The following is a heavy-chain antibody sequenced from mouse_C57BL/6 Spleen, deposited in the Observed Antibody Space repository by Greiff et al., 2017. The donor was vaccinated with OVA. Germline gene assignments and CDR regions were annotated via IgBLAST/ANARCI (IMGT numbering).Heavy chain of an antibody. D-gene: IGHD2-4*01. CDR3: ARPGGIYYDYDEGAAY. J-gene: IGHJ3*01. V-gene: IGHV5-17*01. CDR2: ISSGSSTI. Sequence: DVKLVESGGGLVKPGGSLKLSCAASGFTFSDYGMHWVRQAPEKGLEWVAYISSGSSTIYYADTVKGRFTISRDNAKNTLFLQMTSLRSEDTAMYYCARPGGIYYDYDEGAAYWGQGTLVTVSA. CDR1: GFTFSDYG.